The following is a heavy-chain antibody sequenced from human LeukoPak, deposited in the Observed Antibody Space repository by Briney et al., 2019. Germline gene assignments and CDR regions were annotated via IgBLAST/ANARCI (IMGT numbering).Heavy chain of an antibody. J-gene: IGHJ6*02. V-gene: IGHV3-74*01. CDR2: INSDGSST. CDR1: GFTFSSYW. Sequence: GGSLRLSCAASGFTFSSYWMHWVRQAPGKGLVWVSRINSDGSSTSYADSVKGRFTISRDNAKNTLYLQMGSLRGEDMAVYYCARAITRAYYDILTGYFRYGMDVWGQGTTVTVSS. CDR3: ARAITRAYYDILTGYFRYGMDV. D-gene: IGHD3-9*01.